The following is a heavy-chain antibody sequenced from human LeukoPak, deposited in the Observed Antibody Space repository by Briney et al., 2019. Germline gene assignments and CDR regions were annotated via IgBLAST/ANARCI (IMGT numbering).Heavy chain of an antibody. CDR1: GGSISSYY. J-gene: IGHJ5*02. CDR2: IYYTGST. D-gene: IGHD3-3*01. CDR3: ARGPAYYDFWSGPSAYRWFDP. V-gene: IGHV4-59*12. Sequence: PSETLSLTCTVSGGSISSYYWSWIRQPPGKGLEWIGFIYYTGSTNYNPSLKSRVTISVDTSKNQFSLKLSSVTAADTAVYYCARGPAYYDFWSGPSAYRWFDPWGQGTLVTVSS.